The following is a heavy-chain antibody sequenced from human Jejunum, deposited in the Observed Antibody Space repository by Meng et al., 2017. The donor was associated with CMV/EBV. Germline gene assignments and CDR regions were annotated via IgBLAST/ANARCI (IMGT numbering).Heavy chain of an antibody. CDR3: ASGYIEGHHLGY. CDR1: GFTVSTNY. CDR2: LYSGGNT. Sequence: EGRPVESGGDLVQPGGSRSLSRAASGFTVSTNYMSWVRQAPGKGLEWVSALYSGGNTYYADSVKGRFTLSRDNSKNTLYLQMSSLGVEDTAVYYCASGYIEGHHLGYWGQGTLVTVSS. V-gene: IGHV3-66*01. D-gene: IGHD6-13*01. J-gene: IGHJ4*02.